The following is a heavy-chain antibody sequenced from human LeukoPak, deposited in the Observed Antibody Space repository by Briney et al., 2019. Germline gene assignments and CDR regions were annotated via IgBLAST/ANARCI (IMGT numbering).Heavy chain of an antibody. V-gene: IGHV4-59*01. Sequence: PSETLSLTCIVSGGSISSYYWSWIRQPPGKGLEWIGYIYYSGSTNYNPSLKSRVTISVDTSKNQFSLKLSSVTAADTAVYYCARTRPDYYYYYYMDVWGKGTTVTVSS. D-gene: IGHD2-2*01. CDR1: GGSISSYY. J-gene: IGHJ6*03. CDR2: IYYSGST. CDR3: ARTRPDYYYYYYMDV.